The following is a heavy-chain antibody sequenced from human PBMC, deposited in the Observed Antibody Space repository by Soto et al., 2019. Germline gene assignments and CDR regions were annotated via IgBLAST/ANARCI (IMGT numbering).Heavy chain of an antibody. D-gene: IGHD2-2*03. J-gene: IGHJ6*02. Sequence: KASETLSLTCTVSGGSISSGGYYWSWIRQHPGKGLEWIGYIYYSGSTYYNPSLKSRVTISVDTSKNQFSLKLSSVTAADTAVYYCARGDGYCSSTSCLGNYYYGMDVWGQGTTVTVSS. CDR2: IYYSGST. CDR3: ARGDGYCSSTSCLGNYYYGMDV. CDR1: GGSISSGGYY. V-gene: IGHV4-31*03.